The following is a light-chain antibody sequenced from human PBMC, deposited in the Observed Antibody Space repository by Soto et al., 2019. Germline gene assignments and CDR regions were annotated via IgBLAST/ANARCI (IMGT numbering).Light chain of an antibody. V-gene: IGKV1-39*01. Sequence: DIQMTQSPSSLSASVGDIVTITCRASQSISSYLNWYQQKPGKAPKILIYAAASLRSGVPSRFSGSGSETDFTLTISSLQPEDFATYYCQQSYRTPRTFGQGTKVEIK. CDR1: QSISSY. J-gene: IGKJ1*01. CDR2: AAA. CDR3: QQSYRTPRT.